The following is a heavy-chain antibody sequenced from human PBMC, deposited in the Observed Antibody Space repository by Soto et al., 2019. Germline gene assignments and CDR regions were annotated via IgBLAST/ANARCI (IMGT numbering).Heavy chain of an antibody. CDR1: GYTFTAYY. Sequence: QVQLVQSGAEVKKLGASAKVSCKASGYTFTAYYIHWVRQAPGQGLEWVGWINPNSGDTNYAQRFQGWVTMTGDPAVSTAYMDLTSLRSDDTAVYYCSRGGYTYGYGLDYWGQGTLVTVSS. D-gene: IGHD5-18*01. CDR3: SRGGYTYGYGLDY. J-gene: IGHJ4*02. V-gene: IGHV1-2*04. CDR2: INPNSGDT.